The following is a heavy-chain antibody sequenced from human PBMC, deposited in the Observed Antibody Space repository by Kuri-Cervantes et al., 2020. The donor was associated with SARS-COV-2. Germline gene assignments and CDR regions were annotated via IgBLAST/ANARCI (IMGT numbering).Heavy chain of an antibody. CDR1: GFTFSSYS. CDR3: ARNRGSGWPFIDY. D-gene: IGHD6-19*01. CDR2: ISSSSSYI. Sequence: GGSLRLSCAASGFTFSSYSMNWVRQAPGKGLEWVSSISSSSSYIYYADSVKGRFTISRDNAKNSLYLQMNSLRAEDTAVYYCARNRGSGWPFIDYWGQGTLVTVSS. V-gene: IGHV3-21*01. J-gene: IGHJ4*02.